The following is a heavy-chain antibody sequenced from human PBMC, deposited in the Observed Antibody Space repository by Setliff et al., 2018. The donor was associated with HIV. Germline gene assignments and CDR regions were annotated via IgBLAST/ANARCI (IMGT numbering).Heavy chain of an antibody. CDR2: IYYSGST. Sequence: PSETLSLTCTVSGDSISSGVYYWSWIRQPPGTGLEWIGNIYYSGSTYYNPSLKSRVTIAVDTSKNRFSLRLTSVTAADTAVYYSARNKADGYNGVFDSWGQGTLVTVSS. CDR1: GDSISSGVYY. D-gene: IGHD5-12*01. CDR3: ARNKADGYNGVFDS. J-gene: IGHJ4*02. V-gene: IGHV4-30-4*08.